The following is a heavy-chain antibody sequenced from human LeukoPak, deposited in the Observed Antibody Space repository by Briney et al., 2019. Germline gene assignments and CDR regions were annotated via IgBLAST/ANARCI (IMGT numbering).Heavy chain of an antibody. CDR3: ARLARKSKAMVIYYYYYMDV. D-gene: IGHD5-18*01. CDR2: INHSGST. CDR1: GGSFSGHY. V-gene: IGHV4-34*01. Sequence: PSETLSLTCAVYGGSFSGHYWSWIRQPPGKGLEWIGEINHSGSTNYNPSLKSRVTIPVDTSKNQFSLKLSSVTAADTAVYYCARLARKSKAMVIYYYYYMDVWGKGTTVTISS. J-gene: IGHJ6*03.